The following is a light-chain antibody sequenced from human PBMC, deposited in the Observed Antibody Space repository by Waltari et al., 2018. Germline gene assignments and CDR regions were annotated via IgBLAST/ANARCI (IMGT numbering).Light chain of an antibody. CDR1: QGISTY. Sequence: DIQMTQSPSSLSVSAGDRVTITCRASQGISTYLNWYQQKPGKAPKRLIYAASSLESGVPSRFSGSGSGTDFTLTISSLQPEDFATYYCLQYNSNPLTFGGGTKVEIK. CDR3: LQYNSNPLT. CDR2: AAS. J-gene: IGKJ4*01. V-gene: IGKV1-17*01.